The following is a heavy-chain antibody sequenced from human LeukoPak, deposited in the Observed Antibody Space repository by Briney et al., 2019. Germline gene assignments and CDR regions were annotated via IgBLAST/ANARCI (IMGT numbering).Heavy chain of an antibody. V-gene: IGHV4-59*12. D-gene: IGHD3-10*01. Sequence: SETLSLTCTVSGGSISSYYWSWIRQPPGKGLEWIGYIYYSGSTNYNPSLKSRVTISVDTSKNQFSLKLSSVTAADTAVYYCASLLWFGELFQFDYWGQGTLVTVSS. J-gene: IGHJ4*02. CDR3: ASLLWFGELFQFDY. CDR2: IYYSGST. CDR1: GGSISSYY.